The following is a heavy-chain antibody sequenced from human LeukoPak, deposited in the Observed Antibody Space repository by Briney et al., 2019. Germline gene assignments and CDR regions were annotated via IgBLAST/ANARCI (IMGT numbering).Heavy chain of an antibody. CDR2: ISYDGSNK. Sequence: SLRLSCXAXGFTFSSYGMPWVRQAPGKGLEWVAVISYDGSNKYYADSAKGRFTISRDNSKNTLYLQMNSLRAEDTAVYYCAKGNYYGSWGQGTLVTVSS. CDR3: AKGNYYGS. J-gene: IGHJ4*02. D-gene: IGHD3-10*01. CDR1: GFTFSSYG. V-gene: IGHV3-30*18.